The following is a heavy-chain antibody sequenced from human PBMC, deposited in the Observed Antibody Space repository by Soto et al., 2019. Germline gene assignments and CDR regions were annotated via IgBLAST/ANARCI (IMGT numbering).Heavy chain of an antibody. CDR1: GDSVSSNSAA. CDR3: ARGFCSGGSCHYYYYYMDV. V-gene: IGHV6-1*01. D-gene: IGHD2-15*01. J-gene: IGHJ6*03. Sequence: PSQTLSLTCAISGDSVSSNSAAWNWIRQSPSRGLEWLGRTYYRSEWYNDYAVSVKSRITINPDTSKNQFSLQLNSVTPEDTAVYYCARGFCSGGSCHYYYYYMDVWGKGTTVTVSS. CDR2: TYYRSEWYN.